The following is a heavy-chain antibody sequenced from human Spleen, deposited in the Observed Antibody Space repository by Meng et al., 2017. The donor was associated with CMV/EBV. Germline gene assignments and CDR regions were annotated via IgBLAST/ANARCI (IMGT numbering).Heavy chain of an antibody. J-gene: IGHJ4*02. CDR1: GFTFSGYA. CDR3: AKEGRLVAPWE. D-gene: IGHD2-8*02. Sequence: GESLKISCAASGFTFSGYAMSWVRQAPGKGLEWVSIIYGASSTHYADFVEGRFTISRDNSKDMLYLQMNSLRAEDTAVYYCAKEGRLVAPWEWGQGTLVTVSS. CDR2: IYGASST. V-gene: IGHV3-23*03.